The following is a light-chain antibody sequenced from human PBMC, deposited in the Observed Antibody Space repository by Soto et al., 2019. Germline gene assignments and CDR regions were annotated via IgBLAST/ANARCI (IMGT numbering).Light chain of an antibody. J-gene: IGKJ1*01. CDR1: QSLSSR. CDR2: DAS. V-gene: IGKV3-15*01. CDR3: LPYFRWRT. Sequence: EIVMTQSPATLSVSPGERATLSCRASQSLSSRLAWYQQKPVQAPRLLIDDASPRATDIPARFSGSGSGTEVTLTISSLQSADSAVSYCLPYFRWRTFGQGTKVEI.